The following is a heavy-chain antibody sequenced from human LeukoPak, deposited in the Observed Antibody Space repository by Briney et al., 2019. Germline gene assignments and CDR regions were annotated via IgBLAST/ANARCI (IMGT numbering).Heavy chain of an antibody. V-gene: IGHV1-18*01. D-gene: IGHD4-23*01. CDR3: ARNLYGGNSWDVFDY. Sequence: GASVKVSCKASGYTFTSYGISWVRQAPGQGLEWMGWISAYNGNTNYAQKLQGRVTMTTDTSTSTAYMELSSLRSEDTAVYYCARNLYGGNSWDVFDYWGQGTLVTVSS. CDR2: ISAYNGNT. J-gene: IGHJ4*02. CDR1: GYTFTSYG.